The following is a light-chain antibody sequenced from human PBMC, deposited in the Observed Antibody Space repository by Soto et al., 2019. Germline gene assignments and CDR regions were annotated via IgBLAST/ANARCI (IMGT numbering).Light chain of an antibody. CDR3: QQYNSLPLT. CDR1: QSVSSNY. V-gene: IGKV3-20*01. Sequence: EIVLTQSPGTLSLSPGDRATLSCRASQSVSSNYLAWYQQKPGQAPRLLIYGASSRATGIPDRFSGSGSGTEFTLTITSLQSEDFAIYYCQQYNSLPLTFGGGTKVEIK. CDR2: GAS. J-gene: IGKJ4*01.